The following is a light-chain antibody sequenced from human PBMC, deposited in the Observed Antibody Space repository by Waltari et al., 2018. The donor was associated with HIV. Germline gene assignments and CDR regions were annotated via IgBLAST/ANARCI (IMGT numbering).Light chain of an antibody. V-gene: IGLV3-19*01. CDR3: QAWDSRTVV. CDR2: GKN. Sequence: SSELTQDPVVSVALGQTVTITCQGDSLSSYYATWYQQKPGQAPLLVFFGKNRRPSGIPDRFSGSNSGNTATLTISGTQAVDEADYYCQAWDSRTVVFGGGTHLTVL. CDR1: SLSSYY. J-gene: IGLJ2*01.